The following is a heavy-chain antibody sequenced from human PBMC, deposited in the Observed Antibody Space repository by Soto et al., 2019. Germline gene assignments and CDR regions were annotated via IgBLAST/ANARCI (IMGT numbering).Heavy chain of an antibody. CDR1: GGSFSGYY. D-gene: IGHD6-13*01. CDR2: INHSGNT. V-gene: IGHV4-34*01. Sequence: QVQLQQWGAGLLKPSETLSLTCAVYGGSFSGYYWSWIRQSPGKGLEWIGEINHSGNTNYNPSLKSRVTMSVDTSKNQFSLKLSSVTAADKAVYYCARGRRQQQLVPGYWGQGTLVTVSS. J-gene: IGHJ4*02. CDR3: ARGRRQQQLVPGY.